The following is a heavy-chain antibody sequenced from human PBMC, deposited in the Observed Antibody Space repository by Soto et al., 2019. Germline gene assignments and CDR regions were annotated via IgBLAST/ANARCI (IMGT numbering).Heavy chain of an antibody. V-gene: IGHV3-49*03. D-gene: IGHD1-1*01. CDR2: IRSKAYGGTT. J-gene: IGHJ6*02. CDR3: AKSPYNWNDYHYYGMDV. Sequence: PGGSLRLSCTASGFTFGDYAMSWFRQAPGKGLEWVGFIRSKAYGGTTEYAASVKGRFTISRDDSKSIAYLQMNSLKTEDTAVYYCAKSPYNWNDYHYYGMDVWGQGTTVTXSS. CDR1: GFTFGDYA.